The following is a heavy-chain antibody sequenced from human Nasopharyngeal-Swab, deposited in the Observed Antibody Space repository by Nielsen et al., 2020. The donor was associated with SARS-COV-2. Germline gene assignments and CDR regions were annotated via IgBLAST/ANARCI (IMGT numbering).Heavy chain of an antibody. CDR2: IYYSAST. D-gene: IGHD6-25*01. J-gene: IGHJ4*02. CDR3: ASAAAPQYYFDY. Sequence: SETLSLTCTVSGGSISSYYWTWIRQPPGKGLEYIGYIYYSASTNYNPSLKSRVTISVDTSKNQFSLKLSSVTAADTAVYYCASAAAPQYYFDYWGQGTLVTVSS. CDR1: GGSISSYY. V-gene: IGHV4-59*01.